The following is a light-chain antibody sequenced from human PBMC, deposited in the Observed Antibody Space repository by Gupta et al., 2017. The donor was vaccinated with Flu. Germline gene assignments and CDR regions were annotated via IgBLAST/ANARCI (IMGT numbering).Light chain of an antibody. CDR1: SSNIGGNV. J-gene: IGLJ3*02. Sequence: GTISCSGGSSNIGGNVVSWYQQLPTTAPTLLICNDHQRRSGGPSRFSGSKSGTSASLAISGLQSEDEADYYCSAWDDSMNGLWVFGGGTKLTVL. CDR2: NDH. CDR3: SAWDDSMNGLWV. V-gene: IGLV1-44*01.